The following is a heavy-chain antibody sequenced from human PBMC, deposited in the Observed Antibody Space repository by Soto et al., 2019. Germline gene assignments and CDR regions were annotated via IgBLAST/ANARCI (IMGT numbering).Heavy chain of an antibody. CDR2: IYYSGST. D-gene: IGHD5-18*01. V-gene: IGHV4-30-4*01. CDR1: GGSISSGDYY. J-gene: IGHJ4*02. CDR3: ARENVDTAMASFDY. Sequence: QVQLQESGPGLVKPSQTLSLTCTVSGGSISSGDYYWSWIRQPPGKGLEWIGYIYYSGSTYYNPYLKSRVTIAVDTSKNQFSLKLSSVTAADTAVYYCARENVDTAMASFDYWGQGTLVTVSS.